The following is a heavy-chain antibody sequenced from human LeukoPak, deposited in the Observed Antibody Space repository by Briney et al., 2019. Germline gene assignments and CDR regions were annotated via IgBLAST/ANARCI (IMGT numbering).Heavy chain of an antibody. CDR1: GFTFSSYS. CDR3: ARDGYCSGGSCYYYYYGMDV. D-gene: IGHD2-15*01. J-gene: IGHJ6*02. V-gene: IGHV3-21*01. Sequence: GVLRLSCAASGFTFSSYSMNWVRQAPGKGLEWVSSISSSSSYIYYADSVKGRFTISRDNAKNSLYLQMNSLRAEDTAVYYCARDGYCSGGSCYYYYYGMDVWGQGTTVTVSS. CDR2: ISSSSSYI.